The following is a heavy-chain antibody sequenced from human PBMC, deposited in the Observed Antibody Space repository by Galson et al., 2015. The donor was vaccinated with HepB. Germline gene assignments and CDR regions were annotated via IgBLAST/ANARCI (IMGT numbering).Heavy chain of an antibody. CDR2: IYPGDSDT. CDR1: GYSFTSYW. CDR3: ARTSSIYDILTGYNRSYWYFDL. V-gene: IGHV5-51*01. D-gene: IGHD3-9*01. Sequence: QSGAEVKKPGESLKISCKGSGYSFTSYWIGWVRQMPGKGLEWMGIIYPGDSDTRYSPSFQGQVTISADKSISTAYLQWGSLKASDTAMYYCARTSSIYDILTGYNRSYWYFDLWGRGTLVTVSS. J-gene: IGHJ2*01.